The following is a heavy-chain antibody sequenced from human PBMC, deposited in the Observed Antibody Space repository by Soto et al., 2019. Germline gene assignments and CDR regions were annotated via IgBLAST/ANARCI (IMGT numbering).Heavy chain of an antibody. CDR2: IIPILGIA. CDR3: AGAWGTTGMFDY. CDR1: GGTFSSYT. Sequence: QVQLVQSGAEVKKPGSSVKVSCKASGGTFSSYTISWVRQAPGQGLEWMGRIIPILGIANYAQKFQGRVTITADKSTSTVYMELSSLRSEDTAVYYCAGAWGTTGMFDYCGHGPLVTVAA. J-gene: IGHJ4*01. V-gene: IGHV1-69*02. D-gene: IGHD1-1*01.